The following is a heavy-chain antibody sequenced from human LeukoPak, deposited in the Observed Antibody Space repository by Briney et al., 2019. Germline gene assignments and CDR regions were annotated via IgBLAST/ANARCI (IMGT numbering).Heavy chain of an antibody. V-gene: IGHV1-2*02. CDR1: GYTFTGYY. D-gene: IGHD2-2*01. CDR2: INPNSGGT. CDR3: ARDQNYCSSTSCFYYYYYGMDV. J-gene: IGHJ6*02. Sequence: ASVKVSCKASGYTFTGYYMHCVRQAPGQGLEWMGWINPNSGGTNYAQKFQGRVTMTRDTSISTAYMELSRLRSDDTAVYYCARDQNYCSSTSCFYYYYYGMDVWGQGTTVTVSS.